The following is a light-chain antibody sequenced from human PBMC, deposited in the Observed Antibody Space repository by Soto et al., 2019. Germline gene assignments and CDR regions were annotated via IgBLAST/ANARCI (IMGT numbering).Light chain of an antibody. CDR2: GAS. J-gene: IGKJ5*01. Sequence: EIVLTQSPGTLSLSPWERATLSCRASQSVSSSYLAWYQQKPGQAPRLLIYGASSRATGIPDRFSGSGSGTDFTLTISKVEPEDFAVYYCQQYGTPRSVTFGQGTRLEIK. CDR3: QQYGTPRSVT. CDR1: QSVSSSY. V-gene: IGKV3-20*01.